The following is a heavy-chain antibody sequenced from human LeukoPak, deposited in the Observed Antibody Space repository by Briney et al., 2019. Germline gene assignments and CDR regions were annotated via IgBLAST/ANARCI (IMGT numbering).Heavy chain of an antibody. CDR2: ISSSSSYI. V-gene: IGHV3-21*01. D-gene: IGHD3-3*01. J-gene: IGHJ4*02. CDR3: ARDRDDFWSGIDY. Sequence: GGSLRLSCAASGFTFSSYSMNWVGQAPGKGLEWVSSISSSSSYIYYADSVKGPFTISRDNAKNSLYLQMNSLRAEDTAVYYCARDRDDFWSGIDYWGQGTLVTVSS. CDR1: GFTFSSYS.